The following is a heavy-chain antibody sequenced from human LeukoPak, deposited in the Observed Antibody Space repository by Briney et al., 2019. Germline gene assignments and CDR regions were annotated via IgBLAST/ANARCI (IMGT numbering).Heavy chain of an antibody. Sequence: GGSLRLSCAASGFTFSNYAMNWVRQAPGKGLEWVSDISSSGGSTYYADSVKGRFTISRDNSKNTLYLQMNSLRADDTAVYYCTTSTVTTPSLDAFDIWGQGTMVTVSS. CDR1: GFTFSNYA. V-gene: IGHV3-23*01. CDR2: ISSSGGST. D-gene: IGHD4-17*01. CDR3: TTSTVTTPSLDAFDI. J-gene: IGHJ3*02.